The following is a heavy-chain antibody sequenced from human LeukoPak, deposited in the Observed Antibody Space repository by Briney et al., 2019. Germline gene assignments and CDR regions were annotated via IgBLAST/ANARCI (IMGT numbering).Heavy chain of an antibody. Sequence: SQTLSLTCAISGDRASSNSAAWNWIRQSPSRGLEWLGRTYYRSEWHNDYAVSVKSRIIISPDTSKNQFSLQLKSVTPEDTAVYYCARDLAGFGGYSYGMVDYWGQGTLVTVSS. V-gene: IGHV6-1*01. D-gene: IGHD5-18*01. CDR3: ARDLAGFGGYSYGMVDY. CDR1: GDRASSNSAA. J-gene: IGHJ4*02. CDR2: TYYRSEWHN.